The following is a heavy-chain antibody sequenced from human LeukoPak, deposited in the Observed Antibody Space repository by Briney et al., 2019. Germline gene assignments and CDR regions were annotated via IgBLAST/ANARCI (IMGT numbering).Heavy chain of an antibody. CDR2: ISYDGSNK. J-gene: IGHJ4*02. V-gene: IGHV3-30*18. D-gene: IGHD3-10*01. Sequence: GGSLRLACAASGFTFSSYGMHWVRQAPGKGLEWVAVISYDGSNKYYADSVKGRFTISRDNSKNTLYLQMNSLRAEDTAVYYCAKETGYWGQGTLVTVSS. CDR1: GFTFSSYG. CDR3: AKETGY.